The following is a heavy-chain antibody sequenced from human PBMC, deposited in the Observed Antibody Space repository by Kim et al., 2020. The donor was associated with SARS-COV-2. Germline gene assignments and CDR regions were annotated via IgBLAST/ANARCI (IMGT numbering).Heavy chain of an antibody. CDR1: GGSISSGGYY. D-gene: IGHD3-16*02. J-gene: IGHJ6*02. V-gene: IGHV4-31*03. Sequence: SETLSLNCSVSGGSISSGGYYWSWIRQHPGNGLECIGYIYDTGITYYKPSLKSRVTISIDTSKNHFSLKLNFVTAADAAVYFCARSVWGNYRTGAGLDVWGQGTTVTVSS. CDR2: IYDTGIT. CDR3: ARSVWGNYRTGAGLDV.